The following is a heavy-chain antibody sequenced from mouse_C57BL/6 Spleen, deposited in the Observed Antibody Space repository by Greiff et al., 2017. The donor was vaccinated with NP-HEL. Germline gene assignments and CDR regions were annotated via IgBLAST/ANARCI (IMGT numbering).Heavy chain of an antibody. CDR1: GYTFTSYW. D-gene: IGHD1-1*01. Sequence: QVQLQQPGAELVRPGSSVKLSCKASGYTFTSYWMHWVKQRPIQGLEWIGNIDPSDSETHYNQKFKDKATLTVDKSSSTAYMQLSSLTSEDSAVYYCARGTYYYGSSYDYWGQGTTLTVSS. CDR3: ARGTYYYGSSYDY. V-gene: IGHV1-52*01. CDR2: IDPSDSET. J-gene: IGHJ2*01.